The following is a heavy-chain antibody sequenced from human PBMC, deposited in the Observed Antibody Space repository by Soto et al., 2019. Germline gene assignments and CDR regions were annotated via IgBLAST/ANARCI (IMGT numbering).Heavy chain of an antibody. CDR3: ARLSLKYSGCEYYFNY. D-gene: IGHD5-12*01. J-gene: IGHJ4*02. V-gene: IGHV4-59*08. CDR2: IYYSGST. CDR1: GSSISSYY. Sequence: PSETLSLTCTVSGSSISSYYWSWIRRPPGKGLEWIGSIYYSGSTNYNPSLKSRVTISVDTSKNQFSLKLSSVTAADTAVYYCARLSLKYSGCEYYFNYWGQGTLVTVSP.